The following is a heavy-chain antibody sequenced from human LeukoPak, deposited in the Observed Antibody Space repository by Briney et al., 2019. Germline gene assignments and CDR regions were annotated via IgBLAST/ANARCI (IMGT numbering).Heavy chain of an antibody. CDR3: ARLRSSTSARWRAHYYMDV. D-gene: IGHD2-2*01. Sequence: GASVKLSCKASGYTFTGYYMHWVRQAPGQGLEWMGWINPNSGGTIYAQKFQGRVTMTRDTSISTAYMELSRLRSDDTAVYYCARLRSSTSARWRAHYYMDVWGKGTTVTVSS. J-gene: IGHJ6*03. CDR1: GYTFTGYY. CDR2: INPNSGGT. V-gene: IGHV1-2*02.